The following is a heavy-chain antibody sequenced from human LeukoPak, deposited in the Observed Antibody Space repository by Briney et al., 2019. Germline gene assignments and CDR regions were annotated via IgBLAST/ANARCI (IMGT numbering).Heavy chain of an antibody. CDR3: ARLKSYRRDGFDP. D-gene: IGHD5-24*01. CDR1: GGSISSGDYY. J-gene: IGHJ5*02. Sequence: PSETLSLTCTVSGGSISSGDYYWSWIRQPPGKGLEWTGYIFYTGSTYYNPSLKSRVTISVDTSKNQFSLKLSSVTAADTAVYYCARLKSYRRDGFDPWGQGTLVTVSS. CDR2: IFYTGST. V-gene: IGHV4-30-4*01.